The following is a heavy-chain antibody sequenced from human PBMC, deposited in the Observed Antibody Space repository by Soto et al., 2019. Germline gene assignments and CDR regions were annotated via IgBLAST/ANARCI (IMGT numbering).Heavy chain of an antibody. CDR2: IYPGDSDT. D-gene: IGHD3-10*01. CDR1: GYSFTSYW. J-gene: IGHJ5*02. CDR3: ARNYYGSGSSPKFDP. V-gene: IGHV5-51*01. Sequence: PGESLKISCKVSGYSFTSYWIGWVRQMPGKGLEWMGIIYPGDSDTRYSPSFQGQVTISADKSISTAYLQWSSLKASDTAMYYCARNYYGSGSSPKFDPWGQGTLVTVSS.